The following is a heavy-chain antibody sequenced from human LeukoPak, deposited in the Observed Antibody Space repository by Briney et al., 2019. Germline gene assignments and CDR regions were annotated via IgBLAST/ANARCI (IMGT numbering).Heavy chain of an antibody. CDR2: IITSGSIR. Sequence: PGGSLTLSCAASGFTFSGFAMHWVRQAPGKGLERVSGIITSGSIRDYADSAKGRFTISRDNSKNLVYLQMNSLRVEDTAVYFCAKDSELAPAIRERDNRLDSWGQGALVTVSS. CDR1: GFTFSGFA. V-gene: IGHV3-23*01. D-gene: IGHD1-7*01. CDR3: AKDSELAPAIRERDNRLDS. J-gene: IGHJ5*01.